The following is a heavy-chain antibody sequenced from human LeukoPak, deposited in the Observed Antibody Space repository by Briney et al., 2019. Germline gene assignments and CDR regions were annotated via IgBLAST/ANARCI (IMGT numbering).Heavy chain of an antibody. CDR2: IYTGGRT. V-gene: IGHV3-53*01. D-gene: IGHD3-3*01. J-gene: IGHJ3*02. CDR3: ARDSSDFGDALDI. Sequence: GGSLRLSCAVSGFIVSDYYMYWVRQAPGKSLEWVSVIYTGGRTLYADSVRGRVTISRDSPKNTLYLQIDSLRAEDTAIYYCARDSSDFGDALDIWGQGTMVTVSS. CDR1: GFIVSDYY.